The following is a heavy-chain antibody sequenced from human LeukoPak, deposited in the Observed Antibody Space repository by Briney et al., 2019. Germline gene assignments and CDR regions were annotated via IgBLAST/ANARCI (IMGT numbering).Heavy chain of an antibody. J-gene: IGHJ4*02. CDR2: ISYDGSNK. V-gene: IGHV3-30-3*01. CDR1: GFTFSSYA. Sequence: GGSLRLSCAASGFTFSSYAMHWVRQAPGKGLEWVAVISYDGSNKYYADSVKGRFTISRDNSKNTLYLQMNSLRAEDTAVYYCARDNIVRGVTFDYWGQGTLVTVSS. D-gene: IGHD3-10*01. CDR3: ARDNIVRGVTFDY.